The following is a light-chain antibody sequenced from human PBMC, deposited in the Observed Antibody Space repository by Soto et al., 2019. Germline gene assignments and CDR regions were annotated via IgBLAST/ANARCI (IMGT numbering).Light chain of an antibody. CDR1: SSDVGGYKY. CDR2: DVS. CDR3: SSYTSSTTYG. J-gene: IGLJ1*01. Sequence: QSALTQPASVSGSPGQSITISCTGTSSDVGGYKYVSWYQHHPGKGPKLMLYDVSNRPSGVSNRFSGSKSGNTASLTISGLQSEDEADYYCSSYTSSTTYGVGTVTKVTVL. V-gene: IGLV2-14*01.